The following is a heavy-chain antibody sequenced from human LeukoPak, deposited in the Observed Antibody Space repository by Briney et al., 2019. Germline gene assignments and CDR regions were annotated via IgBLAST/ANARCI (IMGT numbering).Heavy chain of an antibody. Sequence: ASVKVSCKASGGTFSSYAISWVRQAPGQGLEWMGGIIPIFGTANYAQKFQGRVTITTDESTSTAYMELSSLRSEDTAVYYCARGKYSGYDTPIDYWGQGTLVTVSS. V-gene: IGHV1-69*05. J-gene: IGHJ4*02. CDR2: IIPIFGTA. CDR1: GGTFSSYA. CDR3: ARGKYSGYDTPIDY. D-gene: IGHD5-12*01.